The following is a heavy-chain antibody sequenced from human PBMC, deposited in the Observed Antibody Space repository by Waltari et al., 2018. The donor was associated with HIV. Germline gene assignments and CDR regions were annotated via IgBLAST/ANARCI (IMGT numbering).Heavy chain of an antibody. J-gene: IGHJ3*02. D-gene: IGHD4-17*01. CDR3: ARRKGDYRTAFDI. V-gene: IGHV5-51*01. CDR2: IYPGDSDA. Sequence: EEKLVQSGAEVKEPGESLKISCKSLGNNFDGYWVGWVRQMPGKGLEWMGVIYPGDSDAVYSPSFQGRVIMSTDSSISIVYLQWSSLRASDTAMYYCARRKGDYRTAFDIWGQGTMVTASS. CDR1: GNNFDGYW.